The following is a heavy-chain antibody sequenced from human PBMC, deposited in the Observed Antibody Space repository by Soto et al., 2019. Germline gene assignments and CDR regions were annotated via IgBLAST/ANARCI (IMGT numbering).Heavy chain of an antibody. CDR2: ISGGGTGT. D-gene: IGHD1-26*01. Sequence: EVQLLESGGGLVQPGGSLRLSCAASGLTFASYAMTWVRQAPGKGLEWVSAISGGGTGTYYADSVKGRFAISRDNSKTTLFLQMNNLRAQDTAVYYCANLLSAGSLKVLSVDSWGQGTLVTVSS. J-gene: IGHJ4*02. CDR3: ANLLSAGSLKVLSVDS. V-gene: IGHV3-23*05. CDR1: GLTFASYA.